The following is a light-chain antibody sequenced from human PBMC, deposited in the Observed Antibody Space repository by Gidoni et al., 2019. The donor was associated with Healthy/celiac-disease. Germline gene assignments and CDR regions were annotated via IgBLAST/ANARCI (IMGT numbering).Light chain of an antibody. J-gene: IGLJ2*01. V-gene: IGLV2-14*01. CDR1: SSDVGGYNY. CDR3: SSYTSSSTEV. Sequence: QSALTQPASVSGSPGQSITIPCTGTSSDVGGYNYVYWYQQHPGKAPNLMIYEVSNRPSGVSNRFSGSKSGNTASLTISGLQAEDEADYYCSSYTSSSTEVFGGGTKLTVL. CDR2: EVS.